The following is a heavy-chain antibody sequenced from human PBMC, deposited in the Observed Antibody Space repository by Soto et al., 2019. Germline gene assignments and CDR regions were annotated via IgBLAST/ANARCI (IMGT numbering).Heavy chain of an antibody. J-gene: IGHJ4*02. D-gene: IGHD6-19*01. CDR1: GFTVSSNY. CDR3: ARSSVAGTIAY. CDR2: IYSGGST. V-gene: IGHV3-53*01. Sequence: GGSLRLSCAASGFTVSSNYMSWVRQAPGKGLEWVSVIYSGGSTYYADSVKGRFTISRDNAKNSLYLQMNSLRAEDTAVYYCARSSVAGTIAYWGKGTLVTVSS.